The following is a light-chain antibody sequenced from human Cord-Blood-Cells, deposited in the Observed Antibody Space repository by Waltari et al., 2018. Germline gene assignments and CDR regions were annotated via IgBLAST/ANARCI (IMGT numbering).Light chain of an antibody. CDR1: QSVSSN. Sequence: EIVMTQSPATLSVSPGERATFSCRASQSVSSNLAWYQQKPGQAPRLLIYGAATRATGIPARFSGSGSGXXXTLTISSLQSEDFAVYYCQQYNNWPPYTFGQGTKLEIK. J-gene: IGKJ2*01. V-gene: IGKV3-15*01. CDR3: QQYNNWPPYT. CDR2: GAA.